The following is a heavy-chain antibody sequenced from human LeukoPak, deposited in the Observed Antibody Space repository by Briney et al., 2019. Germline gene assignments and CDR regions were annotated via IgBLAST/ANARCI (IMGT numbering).Heavy chain of an antibody. CDR1: GGSISSSSW. Sequence: PSETLSLTCAVSGGSISSSSWWSWVRQPPGKGLEWIGEIYHSGRTNYNPSLKSRVTISVDKSKNQFSLKLSSVTAADTAVYYCARQTYYDILTGYSHAFDIWGQGTMVTVSS. CDR2: IYHSGRT. V-gene: IGHV4-4*02. CDR3: ARQTYYDILTGYSHAFDI. D-gene: IGHD3-9*01. J-gene: IGHJ3*02.